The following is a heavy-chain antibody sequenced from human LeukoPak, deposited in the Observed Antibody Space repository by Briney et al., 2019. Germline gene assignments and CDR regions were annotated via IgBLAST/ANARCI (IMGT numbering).Heavy chain of an antibody. CDR2: IYHSGST. J-gene: IGHJ3*02. CDR3: AAEYYDILTGYYRVRAFDI. D-gene: IGHD3-9*01. CDR1: GYSISSGYY. V-gene: IGHV4-38-2*01. Sequence: SETLSLTCAVSGYSISSGYYWGWIRQPPGKGLEWIGNIYHSGSTYYNPSLKSRVTISVDTSKNQFSLKLSSVTAADTAVYYCAAEYYDILTGYYRVRAFDIWGQGTMVTVSS.